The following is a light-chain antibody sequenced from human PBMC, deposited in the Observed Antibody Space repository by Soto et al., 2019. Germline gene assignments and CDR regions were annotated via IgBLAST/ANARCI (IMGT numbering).Light chain of an antibody. CDR2: EVN. V-gene: IGLV2-14*01. Sequence: QSVLTQPASLSGSPGQSITISCTGTSSDIGAYDYVSWFQQHPGKAPKLMISEVNNRPSGIPLRFSASKSGNTASLTISGLQAEDEAHYYCSSFKSKSTLIFGGGTKVTVL. J-gene: IGLJ2*01. CDR3: SSFKSKSTLI. CDR1: SSDIGAYDY.